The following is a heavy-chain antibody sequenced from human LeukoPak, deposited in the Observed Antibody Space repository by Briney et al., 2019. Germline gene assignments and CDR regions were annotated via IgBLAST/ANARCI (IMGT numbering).Heavy chain of an antibody. D-gene: IGHD3-22*01. J-gene: IGHJ4*02. V-gene: IGHV3-33*01. CDR1: GLSFSSHG. Sequence: GTSLRLSCAASGLSFSSHGMHWVCQAPGKGLEWVAVIWYDGSNIYYADSVKGRFTISRDNSKNKQDLQMNSLRAEDTALYYCERARNDYDNNGFSVLDDWGQGTLVTVSS. CDR3: ERARNDYDNNGFSVLDD. CDR2: IWYDGSNI.